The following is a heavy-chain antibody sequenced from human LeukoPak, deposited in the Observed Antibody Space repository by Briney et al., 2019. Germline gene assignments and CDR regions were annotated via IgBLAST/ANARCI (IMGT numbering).Heavy chain of an antibody. Sequence: SGGSLRLSCAASGFTFSKYWMTLVRQAPEKGLEWVANIKTDGSQKYYVDSVKGRFSISRDNAKNSLYLQMDSLRAYDTATYYCVRGLLEWLRLETYYFDYWGQGTLVTVSS. J-gene: IGHJ4*02. V-gene: IGHV3-7*01. CDR1: GFTFSKYW. CDR3: VRGLLEWLRLETYYFDY. CDR2: IKTDGSQK. D-gene: IGHD3-3*01.